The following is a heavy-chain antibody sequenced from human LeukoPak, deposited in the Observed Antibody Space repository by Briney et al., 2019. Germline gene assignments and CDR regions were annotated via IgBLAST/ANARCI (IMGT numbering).Heavy chain of an antibody. D-gene: IGHD3-22*01. CDR1: GFTFTSYA. J-gene: IGHJ3*02. CDR3: ARDEKFYYYDSSGYSPNDAFDI. CDR2: INAGNGNT. Sequence: GGSLRLSCAASGFTFTSYAMHWVRQAPGQRLEWMGWINAGNGNTKYSQKFQGRVTITRDTSASTAYMELSSLRSEDTAVYYCARDEKFYYYDSSGYSPNDAFDIWAKGQWSPSLQ. V-gene: IGHV1-3*01.